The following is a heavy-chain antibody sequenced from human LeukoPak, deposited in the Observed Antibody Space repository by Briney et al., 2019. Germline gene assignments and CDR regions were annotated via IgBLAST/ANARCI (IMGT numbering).Heavy chain of an antibody. D-gene: IGHD6-19*01. Sequence: GWSLRLSCAASGFTFSTYSMNWVRQAPGKGLEWVSYISSSSSIIYYADSVKGRFTISRDNAKNSLYLQMNSLRAEDTAVYYCARERYSSGWYALTSYGMDVWGQGTTVTVSS. CDR3: ARERYSSGWYALTSYGMDV. CDR2: ISSSSSII. V-gene: IGHV3-48*01. J-gene: IGHJ6*02. CDR1: GFTFSTYS.